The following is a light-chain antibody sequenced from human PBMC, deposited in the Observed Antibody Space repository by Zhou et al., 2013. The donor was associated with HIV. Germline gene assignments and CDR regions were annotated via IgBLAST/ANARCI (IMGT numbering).Light chain of an antibody. CDR3: LQTYTSPRT. J-gene: IGKJ3*01. Sequence: DIQMTQSPSSLSASVGDRVTITCRASQGISNSLNWYQHKPGEAPKLLIYGTVSLHSGVPSRFSGRGSGTEFTLTINGLQPEDFATYYCLQTYTSPRTFGPGTKVHI. V-gene: IGKV1-39*01. CDR1: QGISNS. CDR2: GTV.